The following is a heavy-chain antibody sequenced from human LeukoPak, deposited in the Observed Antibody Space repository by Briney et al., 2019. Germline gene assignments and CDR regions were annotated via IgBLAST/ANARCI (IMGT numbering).Heavy chain of an antibody. V-gene: IGHV1-24*01. CDR3: ATTLVGDSSSWYSRFFDY. CDR1: GYTLTELS. J-gene: IGHJ4*02. CDR2: FDPEDGET. Sequence: GASVKVSCKVSGYTLTELSMHWVRQAPGKGLEWMGGFDPEDGETIYAQKFQGRVTMTEDTSTDTAYMELSSLRSEDTAVYYCATTLVGDSSSWYSRFFDYWSQGTLVTVSS. D-gene: IGHD6-13*01.